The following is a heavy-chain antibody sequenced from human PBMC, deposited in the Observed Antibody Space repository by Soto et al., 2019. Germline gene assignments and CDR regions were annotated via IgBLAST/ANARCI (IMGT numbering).Heavy chain of an antibody. D-gene: IGHD3-10*01. CDR1: GWTFSVYY. CDR3: ARGKILGVMTYSGMDC. V-gene: IGHV4-34*01. Sequence: SEPLSLTFSFSGWTFSVYYWSWIRQPPGKGLEWIGEINHSGSTNYNPSLKSRVTISVDTSKNQFSLKLSSVTAADTAVYYCARGKILGVMTYSGMDCWGKEDKVTVYS. J-gene: IGHJ6*04. CDR2: INHSGST.